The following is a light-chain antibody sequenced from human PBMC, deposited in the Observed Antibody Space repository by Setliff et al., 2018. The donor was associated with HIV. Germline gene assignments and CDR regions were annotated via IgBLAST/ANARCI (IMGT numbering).Light chain of an antibody. J-gene: IGLJ1*01. Sequence: QSVLTQPSSVSGSPGQSITISCTGNSTNVGKYDFVSWYRQDPGKAPELAIYEVTKRPSGVSKRFSGSKSGNTASPTISGLQPDDEADYYCSSYTTSSTLDYVFGTGTKVTVL. V-gene: IGLV2-14*02. CDR3: SSYTTSSTLDYV. CDR2: EVT. CDR1: STNVGKYDF.